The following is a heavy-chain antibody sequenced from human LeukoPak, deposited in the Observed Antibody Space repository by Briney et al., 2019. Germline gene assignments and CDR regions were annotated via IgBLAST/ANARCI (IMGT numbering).Heavy chain of an antibody. V-gene: IGHV4-34*01. CDR3: ATSGGPLNWFDP. J-gene: IGHJ5*02. CDR2: INHSGST. CDR1: GGSFSGYY. Sequence: SETLSLTCAVYGGSFSGYYWGWIRQSPGKGLEWIGEINHSGSTNYNPSLKSRVTISIDTSKNQFSLKLSSVTAADTAVYYCATSGGPLNWFDPWGQGTLVTVSS.